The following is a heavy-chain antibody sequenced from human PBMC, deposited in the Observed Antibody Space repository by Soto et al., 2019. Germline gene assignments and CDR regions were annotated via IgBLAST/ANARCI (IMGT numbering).Heavy chain of an antibody. D-gene: IGHD6-13*01. J-gene: IGHJ6*02. Sequence: GGSLRLSCAASGFTFSGSAMHWVRQASGKGLEWVGRIRSKANSYATAYAASVKGRFTISRDDSKNTAYLQMNSLKTEDTAVYYCTKVPEYSSSWYSSYFYYGMDVWGQGTTVTVSS. CDR3: TKVPEYSSSWYSSYFYYGMDV. V-gene: IGHV3-73*01. CDR2: IRSKANSYAT. CDR1: GFTFSGSA.